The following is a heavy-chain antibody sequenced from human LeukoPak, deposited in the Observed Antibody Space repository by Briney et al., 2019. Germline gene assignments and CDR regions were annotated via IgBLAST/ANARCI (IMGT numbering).Heavy chain of an antibody. D-gene: IGHD6-13*01. CDR2: IYYSGST. V-gene: IGHV4-59*08. Sequence: SETLSLTCTVSGGSISSYYWSWIRQPPGKGLEWIGYIYYSGSTNYNPSLKSRVTISVDTSKNQFSLKLSSVTAADTAVYYCARKDWQQHFDYWGQGTLVTVSS. J-gene: IGHJ4*02. CDR3: ARKDWQQHFDY. CDR1: GGSISSYY.